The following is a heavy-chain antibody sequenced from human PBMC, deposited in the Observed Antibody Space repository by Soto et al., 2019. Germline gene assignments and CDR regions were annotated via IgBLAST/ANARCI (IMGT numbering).Heavy chain of an antibody. CDR2: IYSGGST. J-gene: IGHJ6*03. Sequence: GGSLRLSCAASGFTVSSNYMSWVRQAPGKGLEWVSVIYSGGSTYYADSVKGRFTISRDNSKNTLYLQMNSLRAEDTAVYYCARDSPDYYGSGSYYPYYYYYMDVWGKGTTVTVSS. CDR3: ARDSPDYYGSGSYYPYYYYYMDV. D-gene: IGHD3-10*01. V-gene: IGHV3-66*01. CDR1: GFTVSSNY.